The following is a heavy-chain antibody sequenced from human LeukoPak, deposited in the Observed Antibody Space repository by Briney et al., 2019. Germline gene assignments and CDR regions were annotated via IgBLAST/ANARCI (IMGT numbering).Heavy chain of an antibody. CDR2: IYYSGST. CDR1: GDSISSSSYY. D-gene: IGHD6-19*01. Sequence: PWETLSLTCTVSGDSISSSSYYWGWIRQPPGKGLEWIGTIYYSGSTYYNPSLESRVTISIDTSKNQFSLKLNSVTAADTAVYYCARVLPQWLARYYFDYWGQGSLVTVPS. J-gene: IGHJ4*02. CDR3: ARVLPQWLARYYFDY. V-gene: IGHV4-39*01.